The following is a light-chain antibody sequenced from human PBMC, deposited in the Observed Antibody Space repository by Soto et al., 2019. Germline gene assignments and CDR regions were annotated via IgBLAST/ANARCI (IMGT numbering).Light chain of an antibody. J-gene: IGKJ5*01. CDR3: QQYSSSLYT. CDR1: QSVSSY. V-gene: IGKV3-11*01. Sequence: EIVLTQSPATLSLSPGERATLSCRASQSVSSYLAWYQQKPCQAPRLLIYYASNRATGIPARFSGSGSGTDFPLTISSLEPEDFAVYYCQQYSSSLYTFGQGTRLEIK. CDR2: YAS.